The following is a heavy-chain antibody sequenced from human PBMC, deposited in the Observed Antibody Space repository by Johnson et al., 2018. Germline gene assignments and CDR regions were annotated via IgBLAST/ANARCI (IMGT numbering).Heavy chain of an antibody. V-gene: IGHV3-30-3*01. CDR3: VSDPNDYLANYYYYMDV. CDR1: GFTFSSYA. CDR2: ISYDGSNK. J-gene: IGHJ6*03. D-gene: IGHD4/OR15-4a*01. Sequence: QVQLVESGGGVVQPGRSLRLSCAASGFTFSSYAMHWVRQAPGKGLEWVAVISYDGSNKYYADSVKGRITISRDNSKKTLYLQLYSPRAEDTAVYYCVSDPNDYLANYYYYMDVWGKGTTVTVSS.